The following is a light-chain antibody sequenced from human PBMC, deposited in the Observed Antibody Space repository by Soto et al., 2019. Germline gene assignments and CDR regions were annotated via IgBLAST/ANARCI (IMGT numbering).Light chain of an antibody. V-gene: IGKV1-12*01. CDR2: AAS. CDR3: LQSDSFPHT. Sequence: DIQMTQSPSSVSASVGDRVTLTCRASQGISSWLAWYQQKPGKAPKLLIYAASSLQRGLPSRFSGSGSATHFPLTISSLQPEDSASYYWLQSDSFPHTFGRGTKLEIK. CDR1: QGISSW. J-gene: IGKJ2*01.